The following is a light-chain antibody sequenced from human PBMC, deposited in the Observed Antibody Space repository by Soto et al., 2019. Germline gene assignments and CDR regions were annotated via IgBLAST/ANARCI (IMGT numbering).Light chain of an antibody. Sequence: EVVMTQSPATLSVSPGERVTLSCRASQSINAHLAWYQQKPGQAPRLLIHGASTRATGIPARFSGSGFGTEFILTIRSLQSEDVAVYYCQQYNTWLWTFGQGTKVEIQ. CDR1: QSINAH. V-gene: IGKV3-15*01. CDR2: GAS. J-gene: IGKJ1*01. CDR3: QQYNTWLWT.